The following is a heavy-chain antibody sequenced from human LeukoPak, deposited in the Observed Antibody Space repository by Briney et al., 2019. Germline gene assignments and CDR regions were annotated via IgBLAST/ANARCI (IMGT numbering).Heavy chain of an antibody. CDR1: GGSISSGGYY. V-gene: IGHV4-31*03. Sequence: PSETLSLTCTVSGGSISSGGYYWSWIRQHPGKGLEWIGYIYYSGSTYYNPSLKSRLTISVDTSKNHFSLNLRSVTAADTAVYHCARRTSYPVGAIDYWGQGTLVTVSS. J-gene: IGHJ4*02. CDR2: IYYSGST. CDR3: ARRTSYPVGAIDY. D-gene: IGHD1-26*01.